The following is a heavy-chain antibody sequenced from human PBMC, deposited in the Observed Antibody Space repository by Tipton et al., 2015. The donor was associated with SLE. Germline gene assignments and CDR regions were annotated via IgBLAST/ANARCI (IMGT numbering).Heavy chain of an antibody. CDR1: GFTFSSYS. J-gene: IGHJ6*02. V-gene: IGHV3-48*01. CDR2: ISSSSSTI. CDR3: AREWYYGSGSYPAYGMDV. Sequence: SLRLSCAASGFTFSSYSMNWVRQAPGKGLEWVSYISSSSSTIYYADSVKGRFTISRDNAKNSLYLQMNSLRAEDTAVYYCAREWYYGSGSYPAYGMDVWGQGTTVTVSS. D-gene: IGHD3-10*01.